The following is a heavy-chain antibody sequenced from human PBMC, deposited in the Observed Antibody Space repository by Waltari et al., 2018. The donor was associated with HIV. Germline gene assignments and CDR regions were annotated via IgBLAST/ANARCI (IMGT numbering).Heavy chain of an antibody. V-gene: IGHV1-8*01. CDR2: IHPHSVNT. Sequence: QVQLVQSGAEVRKPGASVKVSCKASEYTFTSYEINWVRQAIGQGPEWMGWIHPHSVNTGLAQKFQGRVTMTRDTSINTAYMELSSLTSEDTAVYYCARTFCSSTRCYRGDFDFWGQGTLVTVSS. D-gene: IGHD2-2*02. CDR1: EYTFTSYE. J-gene: IGHJ4*02. CDR3: ARTFCSSTRCYRGDFDF.